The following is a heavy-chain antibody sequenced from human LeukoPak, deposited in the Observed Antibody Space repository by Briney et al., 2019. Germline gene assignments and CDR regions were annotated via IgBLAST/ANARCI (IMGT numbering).Heavy chain of an antibody. CDR2: ISWNSGSI. J-gene: IGHJ4*02. CDR1: GFTFDDYA. D-gene: IGHD3-16*02. V-gene: IGHV3-9*01. CDR3: AKASAMGLRLGELSLPLFDY. Sequence: PGRSLRLSCAASGFTFDDYAMHWVRQAPGKGLEWVSGISWNSGSIGYAGSVKGRFTISRDNAKNSLYLQMNSLRAEDTALYYCAKASAMGLRLGELSLPLFDYWGQGTLVTVSS.